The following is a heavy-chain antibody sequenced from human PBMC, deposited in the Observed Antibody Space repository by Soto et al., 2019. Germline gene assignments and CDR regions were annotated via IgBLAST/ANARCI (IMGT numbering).Heavy chain of an antibody. Sequence: SETLSLTCTVSGGSISSSSYYWGWIRQPPGKGLEWIGSIYYSGSTYYNPSLKSRVTISVDTSKNQFSLKLSSVPAADTAVYYCARHVGCSGGSCSEFFHYWGQGSLVTVSS. CDR1: GGSISSSSYY. CDR3: ARHVGCSGGSCSEFFHY. CDR2: IYYSGST. D-gene: IGHD2-15*01. V-gene: IGHV4-39*01. J-gene: IGHJ1*01.